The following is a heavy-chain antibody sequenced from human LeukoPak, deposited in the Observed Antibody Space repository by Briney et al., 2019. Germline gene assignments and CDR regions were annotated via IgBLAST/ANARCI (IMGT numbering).Heavy chain of an antibody. V-gene: IGHV4-59*01. CDR3: ARGSNWYDY. J-gene: IGHJ5*01. CDR2: IYYSGST. CDR1: GXSIRSYH. Sequence: SETLSLTWTVSGXSIRSYHRSWIRQPPGKGLEWIGYIYYSGSTNYNPSLKSRITLSVDTSKNRFSLKLTSVTAADTAVCYCARGSNWYDYWGQGTLVTVSS.